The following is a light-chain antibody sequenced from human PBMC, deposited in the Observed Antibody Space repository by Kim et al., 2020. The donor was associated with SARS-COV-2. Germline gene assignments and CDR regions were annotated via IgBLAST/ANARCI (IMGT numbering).Light chain of an antibody. CDR1: HGVGSNY. CDR2: DAS. Sequence: SPGESATLSCRASHGVGSNYLAWYQQKPGQAPTLLIYDASTRATGIPDRFSGSGSGTDFTLSISRLEPEDFAMYYCHQYARSPRTFGQGTKVDIK. CDR3: HQYARSPRT. V-gene: IGKV3-20*01. J-gene: IGKJ1*01.